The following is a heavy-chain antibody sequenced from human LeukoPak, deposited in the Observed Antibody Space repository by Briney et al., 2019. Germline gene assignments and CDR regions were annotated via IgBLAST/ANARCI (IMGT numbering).Heavy chain of an antibody. J-gene: IGHJ6*02. Sequence: SETLSLTCSFYGGSFNAYTWAWVRQSPGKGLEWLGEINDSGSTSYSPILKSRVRMSVDTSNHQSSLNLTSVTAADTAVYYCARCGASLYSTSRSHGLDVWGQGTPVAVSS. CDR3: ARCGASLYSTSRSHGLDV. CDR1: GGSFNAYT. V-gene: IGHV4-34*10. CDR2: INDSGST. D-gene: IGHD5-18*01.